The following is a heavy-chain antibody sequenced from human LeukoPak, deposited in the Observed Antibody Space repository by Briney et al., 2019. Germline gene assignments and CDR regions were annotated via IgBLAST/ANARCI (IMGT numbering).Heavy chain of an antibody. CDR3: AKDKYCSGGPCFSTD. CDR2: INTDGST. D-gene: IGHD2-15*01. CDR1: GFTFSSYW. Sequence: GGSLRLSCAASGFTFSSYWMHWVRQAPGKGLVWVSHINTDGSTSYADSVKGRFTISRDNAENTLYLQMDSLRVEDTAVYYCAKDKYCSGGPCFSTDWGQGTLVTVSS. J-gene: IGHJ4*02. V-gene: IGHV3-74*01.